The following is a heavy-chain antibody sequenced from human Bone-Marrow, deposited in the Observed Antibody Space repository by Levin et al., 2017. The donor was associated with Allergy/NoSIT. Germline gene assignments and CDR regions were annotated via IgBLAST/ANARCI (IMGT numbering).Heavy chain of an antibody. CDR3: ARMYYYDTSGRSEKYFQL. Sequence: PGGSLRLSCAASGFTFSSYSMIWVRQAPGRGLEWVSSITSTSSHTYYADSMKGRFTISRDNAKNSLYLQMDSLRAEDTAVYYCARMYYYDTSGRSEKYFQLWGQGTLVTVSS. CDR1: GFTFSSYS. V-gene: IGHV3-21*01. CDR2: ITSTSSHT. J-gene: IGHJ1*01. D-gene: IGHD3-22*01.